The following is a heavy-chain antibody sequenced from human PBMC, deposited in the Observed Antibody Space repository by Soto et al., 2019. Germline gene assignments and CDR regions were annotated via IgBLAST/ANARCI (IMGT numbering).Heavy chain of an antibody. V-gene: IGHV1-24*01. CDR2: FDPEDGET. Sequence: ASVKVSCKVSGYTLTELSMHWVRQAPGKGLEWMGGFDPEDGETIYAQKFQGRVTMTEDTSTDTAYMELSSLRSEDTAVYYCATTSFYSSGWYEAAHYWGQGTLVTVSS. J-gene: IGHJ4*02. D-gene: IGHD6-19*01. CDR3: ATTSFYSSGWYEAAHY. CDR1: GYTLTELS.